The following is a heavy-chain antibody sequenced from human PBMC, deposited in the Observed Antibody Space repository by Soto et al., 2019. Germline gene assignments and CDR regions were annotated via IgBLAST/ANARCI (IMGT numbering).Heavy chain of an antibody. CDR2: INAGNGNT. CDR1: GYTFTNYA. J-gene: IGHJ4*02. V-gene: IGHV1-3*01. D-gene: IGHD3-22*01. CDR3: ARDSKLSDYYDSSGYPKRPFDY. Sequence: GASVKVSCKASGYTFTNYAMHWVRQAPGQRLEWMGWINAGNGNTKYSQKFQGRVTITRDTSASTAYMELSSLRSEDTAVYYCARDSKLSDYYDSSGYPKRPFDYWGQGTLVTVSS.